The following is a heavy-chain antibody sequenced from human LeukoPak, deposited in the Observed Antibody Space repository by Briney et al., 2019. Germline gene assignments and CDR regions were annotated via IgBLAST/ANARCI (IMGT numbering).Heavy chain of an antibody. CDR3: ARDPDKDYYGSGSSFDY. Sequence: GGSLRLSCAASGFTFSSYAMHWVRQAPGKGLEWVAVISHDGSNKYYADSVKGRFTISRDNSKNTLYLQMNSLRAEDTAVYYCARDPDKDYYGSGSSFDYWGQGTLVTVSS. V-gene: IGHV3-30-3*01. CDR1: GFTFSSYA. D-gene: IGHD3-10*01. CDR2: ISHDGSNK. J-gene: IGHJ4*02.